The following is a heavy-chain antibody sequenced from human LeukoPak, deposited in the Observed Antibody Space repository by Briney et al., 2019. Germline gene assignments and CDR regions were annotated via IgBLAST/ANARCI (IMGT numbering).Heavy chain of an antibody. CDR1: GYTLTELS. CDR3: ATVSYYYDSSGYQGYFQH. J-gene: IGHJ1*01. Sequence: GASVKVSCKVSGYTLTELSIHWVRQAPGKGLEWMGGFDPEDGETIYAQRFQGRVTMTEDTSTDTAYMELSSLRSGDAAVYYCATVSYYYDSSGYQGYFQHWGQGTLVTVSS. V-gene: IGHV1-24*01. CDR2: FDPEDGET. D-gene: IGHD3-22*01.